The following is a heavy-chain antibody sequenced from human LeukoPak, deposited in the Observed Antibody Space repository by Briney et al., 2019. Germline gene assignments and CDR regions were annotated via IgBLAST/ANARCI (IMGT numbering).Heavy chain of an antibody. D-gene: IGHD3-22*01. CDR2: IYYSENT. Sequence: KSSETLSLTCTVSGVSISSYYWSWIRQPPGKGLEWIGYIYYSENTNYNSSLKSRVTISEDTSKNQFSLKLTSVTAADTAVYYCAGGNFYDSRGHPYHFHFWGQGTLVSVSS. J-gene: IGHJ4*02. CDR3: AGGNFYDSRGHPYHFHF. V-gene: IGHV4-59*01. CDR1: GVSISSYY.